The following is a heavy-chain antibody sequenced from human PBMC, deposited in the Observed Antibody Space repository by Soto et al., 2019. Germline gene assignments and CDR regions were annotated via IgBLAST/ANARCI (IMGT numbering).Heavy chain of an antibody. CDR3: AKVSISAVAGTGNYFDY. D-gene: IGHD6-19*01. J-gene: IGHJ4*02. CDR1: GFTFSSYA. Sequence: GGSLRLSCAASGFTFSSYAMSWVRQAPGKGLEWVSAISGSGGSTYYADSVKGRFTISRDNSKNTLYLQMNSLRAEDTAVYYCAKVSISAVAGTGNYFDYWGQGTLVTVSS. V-gene: IGHV3-23*01. CDR2: ISGSGGST.